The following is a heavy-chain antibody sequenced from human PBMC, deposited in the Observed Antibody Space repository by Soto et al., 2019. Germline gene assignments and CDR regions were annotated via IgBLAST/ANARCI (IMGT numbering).Heavy chain of an antibody. J-gene: IGHJ5*01. CDR1: GGSVSSSIYY. CDR2: IYYSGST. Sequence: KTSETLSLTCTVSGGSVSSSIYYWGWIRQPPRKGLEWIGSIYYSGSTYYNPSLKSRVTISLDTSKIQFSLRLNSVTAADAALYYCAAGDYSGSGTYYNGWFDSWGQGTLVTVSS. V-gene: IGHV4-39*01. CDR3: AAGDYSGSGTYYNGWFDS. D-gene: IGHD3-10*01.